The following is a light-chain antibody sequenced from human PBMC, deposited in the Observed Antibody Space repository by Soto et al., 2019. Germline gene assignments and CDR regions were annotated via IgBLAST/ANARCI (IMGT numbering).Light chain of an antibody. Sequence: QSVLTQPPSASGSPGQSVTISCTGTSSDLDDYDYVSWYQQHPGKAPKLLIYEVSKRPSGVPDRFSGSKSANTASLTVSGLQAENEADYYCSSYAVSTNFYVFGTGTKVTVL. J-gene: IGLJ1*01. CDR3: SSYAVSTNFYV. V-gene: IGLV2-8*01. CDR2: EVS. CDR1: SSDLDDYDY.